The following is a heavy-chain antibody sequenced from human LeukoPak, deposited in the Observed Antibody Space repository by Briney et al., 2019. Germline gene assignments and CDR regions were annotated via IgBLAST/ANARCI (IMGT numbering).Heavy chain of an antibody. J-gene: IGHJ3*02. CDR2: INHSGST. D-gene: IGHD5-12*01. CDR3: ARQKWLRLRAFDI. CDR1: GGSLSGYY. Sequence: SETLSLTCAVYGGSLSGYYWRWVRQPPGKGLEWIGEINHSGSTNYNPSLKSRVTISVDTSKNQFSLKLSSVTAADTAVYYCARQKWLRLRAFDIWGQGTMVTVSS. V-gene: IGHV4-34*01.